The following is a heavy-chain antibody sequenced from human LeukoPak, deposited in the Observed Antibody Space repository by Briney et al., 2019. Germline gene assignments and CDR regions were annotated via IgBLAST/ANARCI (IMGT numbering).Heavy chain of an antibody. J-gene: IGHJ4*02. CDR1: GGSLSHYY. CDR3: ARLAVAGSRDY. V-gene: IGHV4-34*01. Sequence: PSETLSLTCTVSGGSLSHYYWNWIRQPPGKGLEWIGEINHSGSTNYNPSLKSRVTISVDTSKNQFSLKLSSVTAADTAVYYCARLAVAGSRDYWGQGTLVTVSS. D-gene: IGHD6-19*01. CDR2: INHSGST.